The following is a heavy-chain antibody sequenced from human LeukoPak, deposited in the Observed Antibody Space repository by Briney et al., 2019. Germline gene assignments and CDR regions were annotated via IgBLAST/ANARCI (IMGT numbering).Heavy chain of an antibody. CDR1: GYTFTSYG. V-gene: IGHV1-18*01. Sequence: GASVKVSCEASGYTFTSYGISWVRQAPEQGLEWMGWISAYNGNTNYAQKLQGRVTMTTDTSTSTAYMELRSLRSDDTAVYYCARLDTAMVYWYFDLWGRGTLVTVSS. D-gene: IGHD5-18*01. J-gene: IGHJ2*01. CDR2: ISAYNGNT. CDR3: ARLDTAMVYWYFDL.